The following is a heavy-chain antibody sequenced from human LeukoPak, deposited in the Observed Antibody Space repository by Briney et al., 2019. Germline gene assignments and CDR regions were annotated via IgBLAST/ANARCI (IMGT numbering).Heavy chain of an antibody. CDR2: IIPIFGTA. Sequence: GASVKVSCKASGYTFTGYYMHWVRQAPGQGLEWMGGIIPIFGTANYAQKFQGRVTITADESTSTAYMELSSLRSEDTAVYYCARVLAWDLSDYWGQGTLVTVSS. CDR1: GYTFTGYY. V-gene: IGHV1-69*13. CDR3: ARVLAWDLSDY. D-gene: IGHD1-26*01. J-gene: IGHJ4*02.